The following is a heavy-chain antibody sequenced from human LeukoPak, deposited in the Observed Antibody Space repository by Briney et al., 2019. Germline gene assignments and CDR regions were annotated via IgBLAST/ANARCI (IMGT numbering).Heavy chain of an antibody. J-gene: IGHJ5*02. CDR1: GGSFSGYY. CDR3: ARGTNWFDP. CDR2: INHSGST. Sequence: SETLSLTCAVYGGSFSGYYWSWIRQPPGKGLEWIGEINHSGSTNYNPSLKSRVTISVDTSKNQFSLKLSSVTAADTAVYYCARGTNWFDPWGQGTLVTVSS. V-gene: IGHV4-34*01.